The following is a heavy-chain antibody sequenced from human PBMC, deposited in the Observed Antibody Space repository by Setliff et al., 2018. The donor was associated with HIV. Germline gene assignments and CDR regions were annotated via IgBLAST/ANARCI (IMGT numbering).Heavy chain of an antibody. CDR2: IYYSGST. D-gene: IGHD4-4*01. J-gene: IGHJ3*02. CDR1: GGSVSSGGYY. V-gene: IGHV4-31*03. Sequence: SETLSLTCTVSGGSVSSGGYYWSWIRQHPGKGLEYIGYIYYSGSTYYNPSLKSRVTISVDTSKNQFSLRLNSVTAADTAVYYCARDGIYDYSNYVDAFDIWGQGTMVTVSS. CDR3: ARDGIYDYSNYVDAFDI.